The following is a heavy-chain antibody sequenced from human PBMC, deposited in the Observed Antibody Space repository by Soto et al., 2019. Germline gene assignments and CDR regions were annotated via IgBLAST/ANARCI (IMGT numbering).Heavy chain of an antibody. V-gene: IGHV3-30-3*01. CDR1: GFTFSKYA. D-gene: IGHD3-22*01. Sequence: QVQLVESGGGVVQPERSLRLSCAASGFTFSKYAMHWVRQARGTGLEWVAVISNDGSNPYYADSVKGRFTISRDNSKNTLYLQMNSLREEDTAVYYCARTGYDRRGYFGEYYFDYWGQGTLVTVSS. J-gene: IGHJ4*02. CDR3: ARTGYDRRGYFGEYYFDY. CDR2: ISNDGSNP.